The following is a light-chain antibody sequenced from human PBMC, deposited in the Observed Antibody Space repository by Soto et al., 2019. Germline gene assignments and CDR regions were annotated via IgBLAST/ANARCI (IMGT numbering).Light chain of an antibody. V-gene: IGKV1-5*01. J-gene: IGKJ1*01. Sequence: DIQLTQSHSTQTASVGNRVTITCRSSQSASIFLSWYQQKTGQGPKLLIYDAYSLQSGVPSRFSASVSGTEFVLSNSGLQMDDFAVYYCQQYNRFAVTFGQGTKVDI. CDR3: QQYNRFAVT. CDR1: QSASIF. CDR2: DAY.